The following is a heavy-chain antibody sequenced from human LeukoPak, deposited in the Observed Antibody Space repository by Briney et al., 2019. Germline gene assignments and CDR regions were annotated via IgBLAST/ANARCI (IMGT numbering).Heavy chain of an antibody. Sequence: PGGSLRLSCAASGFTVSSSYMTWVRQAPGKGLEWVSVIRSGGSTVYADSVKGRFTISRDNSKNTLYLQMNSLRAEDTAVYYCAKDTRPLVWGQGTLVTVSS. D-gene: IGHD2-15*01. CDR1: GFTVSSSY. V-gene: IGHV3-53*01. CDR3: AKDTRPLV. CDR2: IRSGGST. J-gene: IGHJ4*02.